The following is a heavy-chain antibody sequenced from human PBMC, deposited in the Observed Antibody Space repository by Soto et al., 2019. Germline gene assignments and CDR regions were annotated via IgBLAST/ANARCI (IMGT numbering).Heavy chain of an antibody. D-gene: IGHD5-18*01. Sequence: GGSLRLSCAASGFIFSSYGMHWVRQAPGKGLEWVAVISYDGSNKYYADSVKGRFTISRDNSKNTLYLQMNSLRAEDTAVYYCAKDKGFIQLWFNWFDPWGQGTLVTVSS. V-gene: IGHV3-30*18. CDR3: AKDKGFIQLWFNWFDP. J-gene: IGHJ5*02. CDR1: GFIFSSYG. CDR2: ISYDGSNK.